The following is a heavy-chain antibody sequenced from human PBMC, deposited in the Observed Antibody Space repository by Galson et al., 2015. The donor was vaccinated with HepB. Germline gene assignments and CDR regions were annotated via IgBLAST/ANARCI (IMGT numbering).Heavy chain of an antibody. J-gene: IGHJ4*02. Sequence: SVKVSCKASGGTFSSYTISWVRQAPGQGLEWMGRIIPILGIANYAQKFQGRVTITADKSTSTAYMELSSLRSEDTAVYYCATYCSGSSCFFDYWGQGTLVTVSS. CDR2: IIPILGIA. D-gene: IGHD2-15*01. CDR3: ATYCSGSSCFFDY. CDR1: GGTFSSYT. V-gene: IGHV1-69*02.